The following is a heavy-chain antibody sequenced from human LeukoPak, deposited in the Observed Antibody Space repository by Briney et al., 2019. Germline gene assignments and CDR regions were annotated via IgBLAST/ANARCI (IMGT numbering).Heavy chain of an antibody. CDR2: IYTSRST. CDR3: ARSSHYYGSGSLEVGFDY. CDR1: GGSISSYY. Sequence: SETLSLTCTVSGGSISSYYWSWIRQPAGKGLEWIGRIYTSRSTNYNPSLKSRVTMSVDTSKNQFSLKLSSVTAADTAVYYCARSSHYYGSGSLEVGFDYWGQGTLVTVSS. D-gene: IGHD3-10*01. V-gene: IGHV4-4*07. J-gene: IGHJ4*02.